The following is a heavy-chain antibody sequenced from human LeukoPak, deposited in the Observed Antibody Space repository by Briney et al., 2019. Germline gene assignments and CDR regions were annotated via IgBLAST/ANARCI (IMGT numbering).Heavy chain of an antibody. Sequence: GGSLRLSCAASGFTFTDYAMSWVRQAPGKGLDWVSLISGSGGSTYYADSVKGRFTISRDNSKNTLYLQMNSLRAEDTAVYYCAKWRNLGFDPWGQGILVTVSS. J-gene: IGHJ5*02. V-gene: IGHV3-23*01. CDR3: AKWRNLGFDP. CDR1: GFTFTDYA. CDR2: ISGSGGST.